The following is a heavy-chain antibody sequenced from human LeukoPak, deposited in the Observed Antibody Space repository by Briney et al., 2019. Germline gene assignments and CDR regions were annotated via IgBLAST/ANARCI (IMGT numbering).Heavy chain of an antibody. CDR3: ARESGAIQPAVDYFDY. D-gene: IGHD1-14*01. CDR1: GGSIGKYH. Sequence: SETLSLTCSVSGGSIGKYHWTWIRQPPGKRLEWIGYVYYTGNLNYNPSLDHRVSLSIDTSKNQFSLSLSSVTAADTAVYYCARESGAIQPAVDYFDYWGQGTLVTVSS. J-gene: IGHJ4*02. V-gene: IGHV4-59*01. CDR2: VYYTGNL.